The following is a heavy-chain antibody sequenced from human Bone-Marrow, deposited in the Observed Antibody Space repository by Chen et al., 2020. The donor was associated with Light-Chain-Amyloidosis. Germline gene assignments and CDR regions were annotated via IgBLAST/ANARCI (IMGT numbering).Heavy chain of an antibody. CDR3: TTGMKRYSSSWYNGGSYYRSYDLPFDY. J-gene: IGHJ4*02. Sequence: EVQLVESGGGLVKPGGSLRLSCAASGFTFSNAWMSWVRQAPGKGLEWVGRIKSKTDGGTTDYAAPVKGRFTISRDDSKNTLYLQMNSLKTEDTAVYYCTTGMKRYSSSWYNGGSYYRSYDLPFDYWGQGTLVTVSS. CDR2: IKSKTDGGTT. V-gene: IGHV3-15*01. CDR1: GFTFSNAW. D-gene: IGHD6-13*01.